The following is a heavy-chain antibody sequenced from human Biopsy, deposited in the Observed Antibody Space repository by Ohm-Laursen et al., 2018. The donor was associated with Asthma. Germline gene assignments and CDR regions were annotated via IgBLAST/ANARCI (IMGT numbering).Heavy chain of an antibody. CDR1: GGSFSNFA. V-gene: IGHV1-69*04. Sequence: SSVKVSCKASGGSFSNFAFSWVRQAPGRGLEWMGTILTKFDITSYAEKFQGRVTITADKSTSTTYMELSRLRSEDTAVYYCARSYDTDSYPVLVLDYWGQGTLVTVSS. CDR2: ILTKFDIT. CDR3: ARSYDTDSYPVLVLDY. J-gene: IGHJ4*02. D-gene: IGHD3-22*01.